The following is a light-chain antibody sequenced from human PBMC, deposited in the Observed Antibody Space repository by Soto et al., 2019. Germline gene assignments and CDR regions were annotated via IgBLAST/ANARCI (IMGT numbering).Light chain of an antibody. V-gene: IGKV3-15*01. CDR2: GSS. CDR3: QQYNNWPRT. CDR1: QSVSSS. Sequence: EIVMTQSPATLSVSPGERATLSCRAGQSVSSSLAWYQQKPGQAPRLLIYGSSTRATGIPARFSGSGSGTEFSLTINSLQSEDFAVYYCQQYNNWPRTFGQGTKVEIK. J-gene: IGKJ1*01.